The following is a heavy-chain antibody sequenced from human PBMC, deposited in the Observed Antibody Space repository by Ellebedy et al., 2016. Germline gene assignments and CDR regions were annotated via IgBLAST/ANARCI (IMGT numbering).Heavy chain of an antibody. CDR1: GYTFTSYA. CDR3: ARVLLWFGESVNFDY. CDR2: INPGNGNT. D-gene: IGHD3-10*01. Sequence: ASVKVSCKASGYTFTSYAMHWVRQAPGQRLEWMGWINPGNGNTKYSQKFQGRATITRDTSASTGYMELSSLRSDDTAVYYCARVLLWFGESVNFDYWGQGTLVTVSS. V-gene: IGHV1-3*01. J-gene: IGHJ4*02.